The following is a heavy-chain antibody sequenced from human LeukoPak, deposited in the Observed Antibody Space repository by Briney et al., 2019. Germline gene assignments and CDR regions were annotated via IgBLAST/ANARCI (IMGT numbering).Heavy chain of an antibody. CDR3: ARGPFSTATGYYKGSRYNWFDP. V-gene: IGHV3-9*01. D-gene: IGHD3-9*01. CDR1: GFTFDDYA. CDR2: ISWNSGSI. J-gene: IGHJ5*02. Sequence: GGSLRLSCAASGFTFDDYAMHWVRQAPGKGLEWVSGISWNSGSIGYADSVKGRFTISRDNAKNSLYLQMNSLRAEDTALYYCARGPFSTATGYYKGSRYNWFDPWGQGTLVTVSS.